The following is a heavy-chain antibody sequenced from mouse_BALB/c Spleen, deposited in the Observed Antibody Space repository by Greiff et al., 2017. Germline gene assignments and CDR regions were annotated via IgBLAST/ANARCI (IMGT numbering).Heavy chain of an antibody. D-gene: IGHD1-1*01. Sequence: DVMLVESGGGLVKPGGSLKLSCAASGFTFSSYAMSWVRQTPEKRLEWVATISSGGSYTYYPDSVKGRFTISRDNAKNTLYLQMSSLRSEDTAMYYCARPYYYGSPYYFDYWGQGTTLTVSS. J-gene: IGHJ2*01. V-gene: IGHV5-9-1*01. CDR2: ISSGGSYT. CDR1: GFTFSSYA. CDR3: ARPYYYGSPYYFDY.